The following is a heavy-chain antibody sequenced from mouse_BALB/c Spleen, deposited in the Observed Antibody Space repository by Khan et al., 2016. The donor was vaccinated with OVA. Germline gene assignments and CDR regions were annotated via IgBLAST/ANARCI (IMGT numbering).Heavy chain of an antibody. CDR2: VSTGGHYT. V-gene: IGHV5-6*01. J-gene: IGHJ3*01. D-gene: IGHD1-1*01. CDR1: GFTFSTYG. Sequence: EVNLVESGGDVVKPGGSLKLSCAASGFTFSTYGMSWVRQTPDKRLEWVATVSTGGHYTYYSDTVKGRFTISRDNAKNTLYLQMSSLRSEDTAMVYCSRLAYYYDSEGFAYWGQGTLVTVSA. CDR3: SRLAYYYDSEGFAY.